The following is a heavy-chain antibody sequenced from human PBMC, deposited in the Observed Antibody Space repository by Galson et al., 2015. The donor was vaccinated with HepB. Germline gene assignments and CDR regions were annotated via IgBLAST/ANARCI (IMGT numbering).Heavy chain of an antibody. J-gene: IGHJ6*02. CDR2: IYYSGST. D-gene: IGHD2-21*01. V-gene: IGHV4-59*01. CDR3: ASLTYDGYYYYGMDV. Sequence: SETLSLTCTVSGGSISSYYWSWIRQPPGKGLEWIGYIYYSGSTNYNPSLKSRVTISVDTSKNQFSLKLSSVTAADTAVYYCASLTYDGYYYYGMDVWGQGTTVTVSS. CDR1: GGSISSYY.